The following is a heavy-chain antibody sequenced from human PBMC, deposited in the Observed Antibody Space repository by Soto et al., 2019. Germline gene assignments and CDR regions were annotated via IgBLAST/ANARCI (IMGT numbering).Heavy chain of an antibody. V-gene: IGHV1-69*02. Sequence: QVQLVQSGAEVKKPGSSVKVSCKASGGTFSSYTISWVRQAPGQGLEWMGRIIPILGIANYAQKFQGRVTITADKSTSTAYIELSSLRSEDTAVYYCASTYCSSTSCYSGRALRDAFDIWGQGTMVTVSS. D-gene: IGHD2-2*01. CDR3: ASTYCSSTSCYSGRALRDAFDI. CDR2: IIPILGIA. J-gene: IGHJ3*02. CDR1: GGTFSSYT.